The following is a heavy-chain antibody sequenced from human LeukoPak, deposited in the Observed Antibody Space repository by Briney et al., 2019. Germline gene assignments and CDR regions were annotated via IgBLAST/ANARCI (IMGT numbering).Heavy chain of an antibody. D-gene: IGHD3-10*01. V-gene: IGHV3-30*04. CDR1: GFTFSSYA. J-gene: IGHJ4*02. Sequence: GGSLRLSCAASGFTFSSYAMHWVRQAPGKGLEWVAVISYDGSNKYYADSVKGRFTISRDNAKNTLYLQMNSLRVEDTAVYYCARALGSGWVGGQGTLVTVSS. CDR2: ISYDGSNK. CDR3: ARALGSGWV.